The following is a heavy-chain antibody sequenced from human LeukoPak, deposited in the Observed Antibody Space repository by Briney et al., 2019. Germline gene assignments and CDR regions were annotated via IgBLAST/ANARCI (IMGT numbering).Heavy chain of an antibody. J-gene: IGHJ5*02. V-gene: IGHV1-24*01. D-gene: IGHD3-22*01. CDR2: YDPGDEEV. CDR3: ATAPDYKDSGYSFDP. CDR1: GYALTDLA. Sequence: ASVKVSCKVPGYALTDLAIHWVRQAPGQGLQWMGGYDPGDEEVVYAQNFQGRLTMTEDTSTDTAYMELAGLKSDDTAIYYCATAPDYKDSGYSFDPWSQGTLVTVPS.